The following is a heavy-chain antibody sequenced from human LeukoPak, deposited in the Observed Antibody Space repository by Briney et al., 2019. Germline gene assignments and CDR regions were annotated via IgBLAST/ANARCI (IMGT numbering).Heavy chain of an antibody. CDR2: INPSGGST. CDR3: ASQSGVTIFGVVIPGPPDY. Sequence: ASVKVSCKTSGYTFNNYGYTWVRQAPGQGLEWMGIINPSGGSTSYAQKFQGRVTMTRDTSTSTVYMELSSLRSEDTAVYYCASQSGVTIFGVVIPGPPDYWGQGTLVTVSS. CDR1: GYTFNNYG. J-gene: IGHJ4*02. D-gene: IGHD3-3*01. V-gene: IGHV1-46*02.